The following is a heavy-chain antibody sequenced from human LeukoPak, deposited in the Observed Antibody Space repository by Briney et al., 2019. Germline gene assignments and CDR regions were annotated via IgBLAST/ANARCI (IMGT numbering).Heavy chain of an antibody. CDR3: ARDLNPGPRLHYYYGMDV. D-gene: IGHD3-10*01. Sequence: GGSLRLSCAASGFTFSSYAMHWVRQAPGKGLEWVAVIWYDGSNKYYADSVKGRFTISRDNSKNTLYLQMNSLRAEDTAVYYCARDLNPGPRLHYYYGMDVWGQGTTVTVSS. V-gene: IGHV3-33*08. J-gene: IGHJ6*02. CDR1: GFTFSSYA. CDR2: IWYDGSNK.